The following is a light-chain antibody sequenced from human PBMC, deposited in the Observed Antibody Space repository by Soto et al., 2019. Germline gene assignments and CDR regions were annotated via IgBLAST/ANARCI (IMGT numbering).Light chain of an antibody. V-gene: IGKV3-20*01. J-gene: IGKJ1*01. CDR3: QQYGTSPWA. CDR1: QSVRNSY. Sequence: EIVLTQSPGNLSLSPGERATLSCRASQSVRNSYLAWHQHKPGQAPRLLIYGASTRATGVPDRFSGSGSGTDFTLTISGLEPEDLAVYYCQQYGTSPWALGQGTKVEIK. CDR2: GAS.